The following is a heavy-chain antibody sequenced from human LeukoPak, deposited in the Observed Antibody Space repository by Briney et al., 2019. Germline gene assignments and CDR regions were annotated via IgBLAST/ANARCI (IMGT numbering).Heavy chain of an antibody. J-gene: IGHJ4*02. CDR1: GFTFSSYG. Sequence: GGSLRLSCAASGFTFSSYGMHWVRQAPGKGLEWVAVIWYDGSNKYYADSVKGRFTISRDNSKNTLYLQMNSLRAEDTAVYYRARDQWFGESTLDYWGQGTLVTVSS. V-gene: IGHV3-33*01. CDR2: IWYDGSNK. D-gene: IGHD3-10*01. CDR3: ARDQWFGESTLDY.